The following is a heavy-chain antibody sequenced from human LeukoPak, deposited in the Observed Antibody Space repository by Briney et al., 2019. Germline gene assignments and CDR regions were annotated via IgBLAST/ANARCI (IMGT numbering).Heavy chain of an antibody. CDR3: ARGDPMVMYYFDY. CDR1: GFTVSSNY. J-gene: IGHJ4*02. V-gene: IGHV3-53*01. Sequence: GGSLRLSCAASGFTVSSNYMSWVRQAPGKGLEWVSLIYSGGSTYYADSVKGRFTISRDNSKNTLYLQMNSLRAEDTAVYYCARGDPMVMYYFDYWGQGTLVTVSS. CDR2: IYSGGST. D-gene: IGHD4/OR15-4a*01.